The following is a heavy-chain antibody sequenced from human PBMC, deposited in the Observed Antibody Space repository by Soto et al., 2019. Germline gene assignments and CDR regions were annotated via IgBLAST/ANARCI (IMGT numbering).Heavy chain of an antibody. J-gene: IGHJ5*02. Sequence: SETLSLTCTVSGGSISSYYWSWIRQPPGKGLEWIGYIYYSGSTNYNPSLKSRVTISVDTSKNQFSLKLSSVTAADTAVYYCARVRYNWNYVRSNSWFDPWGQGTLVTVSS. CDR3: ARVRYNWNYVRSNSWFDP. D-gene: IGHD1-7*01. CDR1: GGSISSYY. CDR2: IYYSGST. V-gene: IGHV4-59*01.